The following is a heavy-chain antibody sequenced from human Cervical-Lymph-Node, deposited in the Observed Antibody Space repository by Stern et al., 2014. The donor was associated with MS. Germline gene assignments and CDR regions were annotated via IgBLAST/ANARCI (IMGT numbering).Heavy chain of an antibody. J-gene: IGHJ4*02. Sequence: QVQLVQSGAEVKKPGSSVKVSCNVSGGTFSSYTLNWVRQAPGQGLEWIGGIIPIFATTNYPQRFQGKVTITADGSTSTTYLEVSSLTSEDTAVYYCARDGIPGAGGTFDNWGQGTLVIVSS. D-gene: IGHD1-26*01. CDR3: ARDGIPGAGGTFDN. V-gene: IGHV1-69*01. CDR2: IIPIFATT. CDR1: GGTFSSYT.